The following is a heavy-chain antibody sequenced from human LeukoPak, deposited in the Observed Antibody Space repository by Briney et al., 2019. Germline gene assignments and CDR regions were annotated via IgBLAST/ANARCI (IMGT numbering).Heavy chain of an antibody. J-gene: IGHJ4*02. V-gene: IGHV3-23*01. D-gene: IGHD6-19*01. CDR3: AKDLDSSDRYAGKPADD. CDR1: GFTLKNYA. Sequence: GGSLRLSCAAAGFTLKNYAMNWVRQAPGKGLEWVALISADAKQTHYADLVKGRLTISRDISKNILYLQMNSLRVEDTAVYYCAKDLDSSDRYAGKPADDWGQGTLVTVSS. CDR2: ISADAKQT.